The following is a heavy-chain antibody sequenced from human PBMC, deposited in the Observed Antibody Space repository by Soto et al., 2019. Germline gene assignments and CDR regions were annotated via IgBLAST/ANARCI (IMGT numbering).Heavy chain of an antibody. V-gene: IGHV1-69*13. CDR2: IIPIFGTA. CDR1: GGTFSSYA. CDR3: ARMSDYYYGMDV. Sequence: SVKVSCKASGGTFSSYAISWVRQAPGQGLEWMGGIIPIFGTANYAQKFQGRVTITADESTSTAYMELSSLRSEDTAVYYCARMSDYYYGMDVWGQGTTVTVSS. J-gene: IGHJ6*02.